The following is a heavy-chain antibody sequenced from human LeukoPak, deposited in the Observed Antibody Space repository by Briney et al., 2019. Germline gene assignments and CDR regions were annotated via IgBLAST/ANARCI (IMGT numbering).Heavy chain of an antibody. Sequence: PGGSLRLPCAASGFTFSSYAMSWVRQAPGKGLEWVSAISGSGGSTYYADSVKGRFTISRDNSKNTLYLQMNSLRAEDTAVYYCAKDLEVEGYCSSTSCHPGGYWGQGTLVTVSS. V-gene: IGHV3-23*01. CDR1: GFTFSSYA. D-gene: IGHD2-2*01. J-gene: IGHJ4*02. CDR3: AKDLEVEGYCSSTSCHPGGY. CDR2: ISGSGGST.